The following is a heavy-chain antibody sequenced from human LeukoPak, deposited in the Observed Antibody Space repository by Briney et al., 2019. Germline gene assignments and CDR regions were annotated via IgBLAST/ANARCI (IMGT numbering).Heavy chain of an antibody. CDR3: AREKGLSSGLDY. J-gene: IGHJ4*02. CDR1: GFTFSSYS. D-gene: IGHD2/OR15-2a*01. CDR2: ISSSSSYI. Sequence: GGSLRLSCAASGFTFSSYSMNWVRQAPGKGLEWVSSISSSSSYIYYADSVKGRFTISRDNAKNSLYLQMNSLRAEDTAVYYCAREKGLSSGLDYWGQGTLVTFSS. V-gene: IGHV3-21*01.